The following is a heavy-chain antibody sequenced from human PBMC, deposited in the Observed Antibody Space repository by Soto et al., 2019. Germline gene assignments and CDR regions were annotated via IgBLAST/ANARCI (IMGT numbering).Heavy chain of an antibody. CDR2: ISSSSSYI. CDR1: GFTFSSYS. CDR3: ARDQQQLVTRYYYYGMDV. V-gene: IGHV3-21*01. Sequence: EVQLVESGGGLVKPGGSLRLSCAASGFTFSSYSMNWVRQAPGKGLEWVSSISSSSSYIYYADSVKGRFTISRDNAKNSLYLQMNSLRAEDTAMYYCARDQQQLVTRYYYYGMDVWGQGTTVTVSS. J-gene: IGHJ6*02. D-gene: IGHD6-6*01.